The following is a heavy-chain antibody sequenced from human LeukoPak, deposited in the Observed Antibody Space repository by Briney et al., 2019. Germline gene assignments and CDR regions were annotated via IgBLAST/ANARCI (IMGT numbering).Heavy chain of an antibody. V-gene: IGHV4-39*01. CDR2: IYYSGST. J-gene: IGHJ4*02. CDR3: ATRRSWRGPERSFDY. D-gene: IGHD3-10*01. Sequence: PSETLSLTCTVSGGSISSSSYYWGWIRQPPGKGLEWIGSIYYSGSTYYNPSLKSRVTISVDTSKNQFSLKLSSVTAADTAVYYCATRRSWRGPERSFDYWGQGTLVTVSS. CDR1: GGSISSSSYY.